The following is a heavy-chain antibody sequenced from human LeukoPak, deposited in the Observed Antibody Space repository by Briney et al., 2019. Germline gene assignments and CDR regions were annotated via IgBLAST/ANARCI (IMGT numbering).Heavy chain of an antibody. D-gene: IGHD6-13*01. CDR1: GYTFTGYY. J-gene: IGHJ5*02. CDR3: AREKWSIAAAATHKNWFDP. CDR2: INPNSGGT. Sequence: ASVKVSCKASGYTFTGYYMHWVRQAPGQGLEWMGWINPNSGGTNYAQKFQGRVTMTRDTSISTAYMELSSLRSEDTAVYYCAREKWSIAAAATHKNWFDPWGQGTLVTVSS. V-gene: IGHV1-2*02.